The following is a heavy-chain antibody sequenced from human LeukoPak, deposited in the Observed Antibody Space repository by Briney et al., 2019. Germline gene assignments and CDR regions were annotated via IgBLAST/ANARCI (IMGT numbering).Heavy chain of an antibody. CDR2: INHNGNVN. Sequence: PGGSLRLSCAVSEFTFSSCIMNWVRQALGKGLEWVASINHNGNVNYYVDSVKGRFTISRDNAKNSLYLQMSNLRAEDTAVYFCARGGGLDVWGQGATVTVSS. CDR3: ARGGGLDV. V-gene: IGHV3-7*03. J-gene: IGHJ6*02. CDR1: EFTFSSCI. D-gene: IGHD3-16*01.